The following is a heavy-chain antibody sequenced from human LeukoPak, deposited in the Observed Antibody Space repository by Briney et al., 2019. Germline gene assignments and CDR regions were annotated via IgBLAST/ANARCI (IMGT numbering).Heavy chain of an antibody. J-gene: IGHJ4*02. D-gene: IGHD3-22*01. CDR3: AKDPSLSYDSSGYYYHY. Sequence: PGGSLRLSCAASGFTFSSYAMSWVRQAPGKGLEWVSAISGSGGNTYYADSVKGRFTISRDNSKYTLYLQMSSLRAEDTALYYCAKDPSLSYDSSGYYYHYWGQGTLVTVSS. V-gene: IGHV3-23*01. CDR2: ISGSGGNT. CDR1: GFTFSSYA.